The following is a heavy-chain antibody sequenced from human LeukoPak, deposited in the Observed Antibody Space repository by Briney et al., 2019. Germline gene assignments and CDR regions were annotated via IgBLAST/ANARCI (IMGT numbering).Heavy chain of an antibody. J-gene: IGHJ4*02. CDR3: AKARLWYQLLLDY. CDR1: GFTFSSYG. V-gene: IGHV3-30*02. CDR2: IRYDGSNK. D-gene: IGHD2-2*01. Sequence: GGSLRLSCAASGFTFSSYGMHWVRQAPGKGLEWVAFIRYDGSNKYHADSVKGRFTISRDNSKNTPYLQMNSLRAEDTAVYYCAKARLWYQLLLDYWGQGTLVTVSS.